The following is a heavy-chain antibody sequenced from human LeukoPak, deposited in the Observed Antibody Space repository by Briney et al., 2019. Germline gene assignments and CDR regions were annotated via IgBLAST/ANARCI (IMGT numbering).Heavy chain of an antibody. Sequence: SETLSLTCTIFGSSLSDNYYWGWIRRPPGKGLEWIGSVYHSGSTYYNPSLKSRVTLSVDTSNNHFSLKLRSVTAADTAVYYCARHNYYHFWSTLNWFDPWGQGTLVTVSS. CDR2: VYHSGST. CDR1: GSSLSDNYY. CDR3: ARHNYYHFWSTLNWFDP. V-gene: IGHV4-38-2*02. J-gene: IGHJ5*02. D-gene: IGHD3-3*01.